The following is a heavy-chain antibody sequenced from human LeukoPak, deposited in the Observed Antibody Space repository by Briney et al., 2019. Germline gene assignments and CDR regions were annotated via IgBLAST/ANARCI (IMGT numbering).Heavy chain of an antibody. CDR2: IRAEGDPT. CDR1: GFTFTTYS. J-gene: IGHJ4*02. D-gene: IGHD6-19*01. CDR3: SKHGQCPDVCTTKIVVAGYVDF. Sequence: PGGSLRLSCRASGFTFTTYSMNWLRQAPGKGLEWVSVIRAEGDPTYYADSVKGRFTISRDNSKNMLYLQMNSLRAEDTAIYYCSKHGQCPDVCTTKIVVAGYVDFWGQGTLVTVSS. V-gene: IGHV3-23*01.